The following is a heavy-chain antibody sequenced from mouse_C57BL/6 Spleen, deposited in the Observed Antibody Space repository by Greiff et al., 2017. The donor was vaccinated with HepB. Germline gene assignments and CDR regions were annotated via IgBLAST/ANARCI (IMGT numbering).Heavy chain of an antibody. Sequence: QVQLQQSGPGLVQPSQSLSITCTVSGFSLTSYGVHWVRQSPGKGLEWLGVIWRGGSTDYNAAFMSRLSITKDNSKSQVFFKMNSLQADDTAIYYCAKTPGSSYWYFDVWGTGTTVTVSS. V-gene: IGHV2-5*01. J-gene: IGHJ1*03. CDR1: GFSLTSYG. CDR2: IWRGGST. D-gene: IGHD1-1*01. CDR3: AKTPGSSYWYFDV.